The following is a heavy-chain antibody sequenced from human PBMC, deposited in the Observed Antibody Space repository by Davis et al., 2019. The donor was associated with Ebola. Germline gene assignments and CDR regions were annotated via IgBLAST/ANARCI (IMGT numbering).Heavy chain of an antibody. CDR1: GGTFSSYA. V-gene: IGHV1-69*04. CDR2: IIPILGIA. Sequence: SVKVSCKASGGTFSSYAISWVRQAPGQGLEWMGRIIPILGIANYAQKFQERVTITRDMSTSTAYMELSSLRSEDTAVYYCAAGLAVADLSLDPWGQGTLVTVSS. J-gene: IGHJ5*02. CDR3: AAGLAVADLSLDP. D-gene: IGHD6-19*01.